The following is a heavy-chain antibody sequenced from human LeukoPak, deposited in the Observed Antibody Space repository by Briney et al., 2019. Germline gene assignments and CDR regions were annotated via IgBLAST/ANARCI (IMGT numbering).Heavy chain of an antibody. Sequence: GGSLRLSCAASGFNFSIYSMNWVRQAPGKGLEWVSSISSSSSYIYYADSVKGRFTISRDNAKNSLYLQMNSLRAEDTAVYYCARGYGWCGGDCYPNPWGQGTLVTVSS. CDR3: ARGYGWCGGDCYPNP. CDR2: ISSSSSYI. CDR1: GFNFSIYS. J-gene: IGHJ5*02. D-gene: IGHD2-21*01. V-gene: IGHV3-21*04.